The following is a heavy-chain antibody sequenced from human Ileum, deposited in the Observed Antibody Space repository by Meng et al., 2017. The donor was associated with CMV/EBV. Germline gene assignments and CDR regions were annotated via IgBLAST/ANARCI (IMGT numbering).Heavy chain of an antibody. Sequence: GGSLRLSCAASGFTFKINFINWVRQAPGKGPEWVSSISGSGGDTYYADSLKGRFTVSRDNTKNMVYLQMNSLRGEDTAVYYCSKNLKGGYCTSTSCFLLAMDVWGQGTTVTVS. CDR1: GFTFKINF. CDR3: SKNLKGGYCTSTSCFLLAMDV. CDR2: ISGSGGDT. J-gene: IGHJ6*02. D-gene: IGHD2-2*01. V-gene: IGHV3-23*01.